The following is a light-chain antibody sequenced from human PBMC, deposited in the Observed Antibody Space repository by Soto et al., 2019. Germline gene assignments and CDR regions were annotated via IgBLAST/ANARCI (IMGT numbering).Light chain of an antibody. CDR2: EVT. J-gene: IGLJ1*01. CDR1: SSDVGGYNY. Sequence: QSALTQPPSASGSPGQSVTISCTGTSSDVGGYNYVSWYQHHPGKAPKLMIYEVTRRPSGVPDRFSGSKSGNTASLTVSGLLPEDEDDYYCASYAGGNQVFGTGTKVTVL. V-gene: IGLV2-8*01. CDR3: ASYAGGNQV.